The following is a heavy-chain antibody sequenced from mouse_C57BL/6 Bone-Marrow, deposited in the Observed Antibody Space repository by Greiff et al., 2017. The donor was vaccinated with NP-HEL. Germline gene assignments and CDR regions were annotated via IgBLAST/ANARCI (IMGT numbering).Heavy chain of an antibody. CDR1: GYTFTDYY. CDR3: ARCDYDRFDY. Sequence: EVQLQQSGPVLVKPGASVKMSCKASGYTFTDYYMNWVKQSHGKSLEWIGVINPYNGGTSYNQKFKGKATLTVDKSSSTAYMELNSLTSEDSAVYYCARCDYDRFDYWGQGTTLTVSS. CDR2: INPYNGGT. V-gene: IGHV1-19*01. J-gene: IGHJ2*01. D-gene: IGHD2-4*01.